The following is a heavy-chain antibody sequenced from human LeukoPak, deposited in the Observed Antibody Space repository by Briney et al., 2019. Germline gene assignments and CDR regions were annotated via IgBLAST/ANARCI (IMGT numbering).Heavy chain of an antibody. CDR3: AREGLLIAAAGPVDI. Sequence: ASVKVSCKASGYTFTGYYIHWVRQAPGQGLEWMGWINPNSGGTNYAQKFQGRVTMTRDTFISTAYMELSRLRSDDTAVYYCAREGLLIAAAGPVDIWGQGTMVTVSS. D-gene: IGHD6-13*01. CDR2: INPNSGGT. CDR1: GYTFTGYY. J-gene: IGHJ3*02. V-gene: IGHV1-2*02.